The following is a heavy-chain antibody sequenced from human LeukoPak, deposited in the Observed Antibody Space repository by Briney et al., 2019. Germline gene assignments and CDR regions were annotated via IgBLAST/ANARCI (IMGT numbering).Heavy chain of an antibody. V-gene: IGHV3-15*01. CDR1: GFTFSNAW. CDR3: AKDSYGSGRGSPPGY. J-gene: IGHJ4*02. D-gene: IGHD3-10*01. CDR2: IKSKTDGGTT. Sequence: GGSLRLSCAASGFTFSNAWMSWVRQAPGKGLEWVGRIKSKTDGGTTDYAAPVKGRFTISRDNSKNTLYLQMNSLRAEDTAVYYCAKDSYGSGRGSPPGYWGQGTLVTVSS.